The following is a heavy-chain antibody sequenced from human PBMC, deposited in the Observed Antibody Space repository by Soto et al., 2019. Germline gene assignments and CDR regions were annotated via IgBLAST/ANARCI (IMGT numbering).Heavy chain of an antibody. J-gene: IGHJ4*02. D-gene: IGHD4-17*01. CDR3: AHLLTTVTTGYFDF. Sequence: QITLEESGPTLVKPTQTRTLTCSFSGFSLSTSGVGLGWIRQPPGQALEWLGLIYWDDDKRYNPSLKSRLTFTRDTSKNQVVLTLTNVDPVDTATYYCAHLLTTVTTGYFDFWGQGALVTVSS. V-gene: IGHV2-5*02. CDR2: IYWDDDK. CDR1: GFSLSTSGVG.